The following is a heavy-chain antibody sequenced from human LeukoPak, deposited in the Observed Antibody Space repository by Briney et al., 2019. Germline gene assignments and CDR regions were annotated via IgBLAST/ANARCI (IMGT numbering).Heavy chain of an antibody. CDR3: ARDERLLSFLK. CDR1: GFTFSSYS. CDR2: ISSSSSTI. V-gene: IGHV3-48*01. D-gene: IGHD3-3*01. J-gene: IGHJ4*02. Sequence: GGSLRLSCAASGFTFSSYSMNWVRQAPGKGLEWVSYISSSSSTIYYADSVKGRFTISRDNAKNSLYLQMNSLRAEDTAVYYCARDERLLSFLKWGQGTLVTVSS.